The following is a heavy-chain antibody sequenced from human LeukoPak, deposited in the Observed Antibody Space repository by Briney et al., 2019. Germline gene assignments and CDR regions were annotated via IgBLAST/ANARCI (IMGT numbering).Heavy chain of an antibody. CDR1: GLTVSSNY. D-gene: IGHD1-26*01. CDR2: TYVSGNT. J-gene: IGHJ5*02. Sequence: PGGSLRLSCEASGLTVSSNYVSWVREATGEGVKWGSFTYVSGNTYYADSAKGRSTASRDNTKNTLYLQMRSLRVEHSAVYYCATEVGSWGQGTLVAVSS. CDR3: ATEVGS. V-gene: IGHV3-66*01.